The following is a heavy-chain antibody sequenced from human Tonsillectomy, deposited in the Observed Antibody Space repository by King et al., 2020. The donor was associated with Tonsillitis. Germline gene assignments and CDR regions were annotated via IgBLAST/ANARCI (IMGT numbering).Heavy chain of an antibody. V-gene: IGHV3-21*01. CDR3: ARDKSLDYGSGSYSDYYYYYYGMDV. J-gene: IGHJ6*02. D-gene: IGHD3-10*01. CDR1: GFTFSSYS. CDR2: ISSSSSYI. Sequence: DVQLVQSGGGLVKPGGSLRLSCAASGFTFSSYSMNWVRQAPGKGLEWVSSISSSSSYIYYADSVKGRFTISRDNAKNSLYLQMNSLRAEDTAVYYCARDKSLDYGSGSYSDYYYYYYGMDVWGQGTTVTVSS.